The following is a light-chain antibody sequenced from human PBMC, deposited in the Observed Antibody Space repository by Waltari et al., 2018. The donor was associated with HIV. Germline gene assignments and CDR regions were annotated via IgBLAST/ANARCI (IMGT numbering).Light chain of an antibody. CDR2: VNIDGSH. J-gene: IGLJ3*02. V-gene: IGLV4-69*01. CDR1: SERWRYA. CDR3: QTWGTGTVV. Sequence: QLVLTQSPTASASLGASVRLTCTLSSERWRYAIAWHQQQPEKGPRYLMTVNIDGSHNKGDGIPDRFSGSMSGAERYLSISSLQSEDEADYYCQTWGTGTVVFGGGTKLTVL.